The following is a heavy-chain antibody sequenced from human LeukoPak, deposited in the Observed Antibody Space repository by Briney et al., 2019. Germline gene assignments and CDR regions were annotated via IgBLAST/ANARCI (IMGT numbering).Heavy chain of an antibody. D-gene: IGHD5-12*01. CDR3: ARGGGYSDY. V-gene: IGHV1-18*01. Sequence: ASVKVSCKTSGYTFTNYGISWVRLAPGQGLEWMGWISSYNGNTNYAQNLQGRVTMSTDTSTSTAYMELRSLRSDDTAIYYCARGGGYSDYWGQGTLVIVSS. CDR1: GYTFTNYG. J-gene: IGHJ4*02. CDR2: ISSYNGNT.